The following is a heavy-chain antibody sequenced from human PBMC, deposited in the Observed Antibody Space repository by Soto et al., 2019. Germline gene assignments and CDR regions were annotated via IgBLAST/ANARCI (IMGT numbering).Heavy chain of an antibody. V-gene: IGHV4-30-4*01. CDR3: ASIEYSSPGAFDI. J-gene: IGHJ3*02. Sequence: TSETLSLTCTVSGGSISSGDYYWSWIRQPPGKGLEWIGYIYYSGSTYYNPSLKSRVTISVDTSKNQFSLKLSSVTAADTAVYYCASIEYSSPGAFDIWGQGTMVTVSS. CDR1: GGSISSGDYY. CDR2: IYYSGST. D-gene: IGHD6-6*01.